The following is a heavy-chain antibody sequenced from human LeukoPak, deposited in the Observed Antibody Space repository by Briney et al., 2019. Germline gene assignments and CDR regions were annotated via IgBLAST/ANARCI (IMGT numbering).Heavy chain of an antibody. CDR3: ARGNPSGSSAAFDY. D-gene: IGHD1-26*01. CDR2: IYYSGST. CDR1: GGALSSSSYY. J-gene: IGHJ4*02. V-gene: IGHV4-39*01. Sequence: PSETLSLTCTVSGGALSSSSYYWGWIRQPPGKGLEWIGSIYYSGSTYYNPSLKSRVTISVDTSKNQFSLKLSSVTAADTAVYYCARGNPSGSSAAFDYWGQGTLVTVSS.